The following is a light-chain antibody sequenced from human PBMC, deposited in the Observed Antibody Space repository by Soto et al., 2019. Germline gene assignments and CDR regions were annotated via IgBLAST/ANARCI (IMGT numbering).Light chain of an antibody. CDR3: QQYSSSWT. CDR1: PSVTNF. V-gene: IGKV3-20*01. J-gene: IGKJ1*01. CDR2: ATS. Sequence: EIVLTQSPATLSLSPGERATLSCRASPSVTNFLAWYQQKPGQAPRLLIYATSSRATGIPGRFSGSGSGTDFTLTISRLEPEDFAVYYCQQYSSSWTFGQGTKVDIK.